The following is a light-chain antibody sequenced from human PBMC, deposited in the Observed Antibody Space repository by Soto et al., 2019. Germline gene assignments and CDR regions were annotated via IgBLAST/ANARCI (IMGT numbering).Light chain of an antibody. CDR3: SSYTSSSTWV. Sequence: QSALTQPASGSGSPGQSITISCTGTSSDVGGYKYISWYQQHPGKAPKLLMYDIRNRPSGVSDRFSGSKSGNTASLTISGLQAEDEADYYCSSYTSSSTWVFGSGTKLTVL. CDR2: DIR. CDR1: SSDVGGYKY. V-gene: IGLV2-14*03. J-gene: IGLJ1*01.